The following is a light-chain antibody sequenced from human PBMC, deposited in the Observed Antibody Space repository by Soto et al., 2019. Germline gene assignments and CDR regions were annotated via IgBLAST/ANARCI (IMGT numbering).Light chain of an antibody. V-gene: IGLV2-14*03. CDR2: GVT. Sequence: QSALTQPTAVSGCPGQSITISCTGNHNDIGTYDYVSWYQQHPGRAPRLLIHGVTTRPSGISGRFSASKSGLTASLTISGLQPEDEADYYCSSFTSNRIYVFGPGTKVTVL. CDR1: HNDIGTYDY. CDR3: SSFTSNRIYV. J-gene: IGLJ1*01.